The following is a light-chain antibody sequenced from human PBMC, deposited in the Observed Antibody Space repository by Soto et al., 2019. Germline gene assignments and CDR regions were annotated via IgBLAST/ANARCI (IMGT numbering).Light chain of an antibody. Sequence: QSALTQPASVSGSPGQSITISCTGTSSDIGAYNYVSWYQQHPGKAPKLLIYEVTNRPSGVSDRFSGSKSVNTASLTISGLQAEDESDYYCGSYSSTDTPVVFGTGTKVTV. CDR2: EVT. V-gene: IGLV2-14*01. J-gene: IGLJ1*01. CDR1: SSDIGAYNY. CDR3: GSYSSTDTPVV.